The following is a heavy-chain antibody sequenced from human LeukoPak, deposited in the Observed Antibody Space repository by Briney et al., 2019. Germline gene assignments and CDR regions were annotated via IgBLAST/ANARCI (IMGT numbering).Heavy chain of an antibody. Sequence: PSETLSLTCTVSGGSISSSSYHWGWIRQPPGKGLEWIGSIYYSGSTYYNPSLKSRVTISVDTSKNQFSLKLSSVTAADTAVYYCARLHPSGWFDYWGQGTLVTVSS. CDR3: ARLHPSGWFDY. CDR1: GGSISSSSYH. CDR2: IYYSGST. J-gene: IGHJ4*02. V-gene: IGHV4-39*01. D-gene: IGHD6-19*01.